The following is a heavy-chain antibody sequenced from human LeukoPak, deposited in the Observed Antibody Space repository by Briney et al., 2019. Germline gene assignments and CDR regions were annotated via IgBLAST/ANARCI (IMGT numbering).Heavy chain of an antibody. CDR3: ARVEIRGSIDY. D-gene: IGHD5-12*01. V-gene: IGHV4-31*03. J-gene: IGHJ4*02. Sequence: PSQTLSLTCTVSGGSISSGGYYWSRIRQHPGKGLEWIGYIYYSGSTYYNPSLKSRVTISVDTSKNQFSLKLSSVTAADTAVYYCARVEIRGSIDYWGQGTLVTVSS. CDR1: GGSISSGGYY. CDR2: IYYSGST.